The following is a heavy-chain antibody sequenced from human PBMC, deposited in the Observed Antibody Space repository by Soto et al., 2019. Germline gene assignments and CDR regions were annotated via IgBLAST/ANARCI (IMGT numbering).Heavy chain of an antibody. CDR2: ISDTGGST. CDR3: AKGAAAAGSGGYFDS. V-gene: IGHV3-23*01. CDR1: GFTFSSYA. Sequence: EVQLLESGGGLVQPGGSLRLSCAASGFTFSSYAMNWVRQAPGKGLEWVSAISDTGGSTYYADSVKGRFTVARDSSKNTLYLQMNSLRAEDTAVYYCAKGAAAAGSGGYFDSWGQGTLVTVSS. J-gene: IGHJ4*02. D-gene: IGHD6-13*01.